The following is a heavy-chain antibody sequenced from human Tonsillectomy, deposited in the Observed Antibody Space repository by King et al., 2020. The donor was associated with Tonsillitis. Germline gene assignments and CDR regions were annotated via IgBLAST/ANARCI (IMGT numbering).Heavy chain of an antibody. CDR3: ARDQWFFVTEGRSFPVFDY. CDR2: ISPYNGNT. Sequence: VQLVESGAEVKKPGASVKVSCKASGYTFPSYDISWVRQAPGQGLEWMGWISPYNGNTNYAQKVQGRVTITTDTSTSTVYMELRSLRSDDTAVYYCARDQWFFVTEGRSFPVFDYWGQGTLVTVSS. D-gene: IGHD3-22*01. CDR1: GYTFPSYD. J-gene: IGHJ4*02. V-gene: IGHV1-18*01.